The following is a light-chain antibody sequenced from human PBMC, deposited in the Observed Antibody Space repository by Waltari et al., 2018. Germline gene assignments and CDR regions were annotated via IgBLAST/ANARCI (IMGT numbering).Light chain of an antibody. CDR2: EVS. Sequence: QSALTQPPSASGSPGPSVTISCTGSSSDVGGYTYVSWYQQHPGKAPKVIIFEVSKRPSGVPDRFSGSKSGNTASLTVSGLQAEDEADYYCSSFAGSNNYVFGTGTKVTVL. CDR1: SSDVGGYTY. CDR3: SSFAGSNNYV. J-gene: IGLJ1*01. V-gene: IGLV2-8*01.